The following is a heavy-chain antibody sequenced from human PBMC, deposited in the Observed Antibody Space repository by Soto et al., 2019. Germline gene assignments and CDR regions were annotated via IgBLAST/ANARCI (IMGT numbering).Heavy chain of an antibody. Sequence: PSETLSLTCTVSGGSISSYYWSWIRQPPGKGLEWIGYIYYSGSTNYNPSLKSRVTISVDTSKNQFSLKLSSVTAADTAVYYCARLLTGDLVRYFDYWGQGTLVTVSS. V-gene: IGHV4-59*08. CDR3: ARLLTGDLVRYFDY. D-gene: IGHD7-27*01. CDR2: IYYSGST. CDR1: GGSISSYY. J-gene: IGHJ4*02.